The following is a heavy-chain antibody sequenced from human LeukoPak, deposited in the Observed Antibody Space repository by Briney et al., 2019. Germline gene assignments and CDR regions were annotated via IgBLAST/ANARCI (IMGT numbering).Heavy chain of an antibody. J-gene: IGHJ4*02. CDR1: GFTFSSYS. D-gene: IGHD1-1*01. CDR3: ARGGSRPPSPEDY. V-gene: IGHV3-21*01. CDR2: ISSSSSYI. Sequence: PGGSLRLSCAASGFTFSSYSMNWVRQAPGKGLEWVSSISSSSSYIYYADSVKGRFTISRDNAKNSLYLQMNSLRAEDTAVYYCARGGSRPPSPEDYWGRGTLVTVSS.